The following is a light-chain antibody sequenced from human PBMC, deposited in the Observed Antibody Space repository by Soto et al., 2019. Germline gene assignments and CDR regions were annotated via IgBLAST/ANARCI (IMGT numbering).Light chain of an antibody. J-gene: IGLJ1*01. V-gene: IGLV2-14*01. CDR1: SSDVGGYNY. Sequence: QSVLTQPASVSGSSGQSITISCTGTSSDVGGYNYVSWYQQHPGKAPKLMIYEVSNRPSGVSNRFSGSKSGNTASLTISGLQAEDEADYYCSSYTSSSTYVFGTGTQLTVL. CDR2: EVS. CDR3: SSYTSSSTYV.